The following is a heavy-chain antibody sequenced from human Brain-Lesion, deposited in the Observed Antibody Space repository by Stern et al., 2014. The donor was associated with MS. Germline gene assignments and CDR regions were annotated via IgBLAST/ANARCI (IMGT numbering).Heavy chain of an antibody. D-gene: IGHD1-26*01. V-gene: IGHV4-39*01. J-gene: IGHJ4*02. Sequence: QVQLQESGPGLVKPSETLSLTCTVSGGSISSSTYYWAWIRQPPGKGLEWIGNIYSSGFTYYNPSLKIRVTISVDMSKNQFSLKLSSVTAADTAIYYCARHDSVPRPSQLYSARDRGPGYFDYWGQGTLVTVSS. CDR2: IYSSGFT. CDR1: GGSISSSTYY. CDR3: ARHDSVPRPSQLYSARDRGPGYFDY.